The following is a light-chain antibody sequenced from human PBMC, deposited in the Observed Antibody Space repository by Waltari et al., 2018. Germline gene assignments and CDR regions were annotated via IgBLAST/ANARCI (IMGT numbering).Light chain of an antibody. CDR3: NSFTSSTTWV. J-gene: IGLJ3*02. CDR2: DVT. V-gene: IGLV2-14*03. CDR1: SSDVGGHND. Sequence: QSALTQPASVSGSSGQSITIPCTGTSSDVGGHNDVSLYQQHPGQAPKLLIYDVTKWPSGVSDRFSGSKSGNTASLTISGLQAEDEADYYCNSFTSSTTWVFGGGTRVTVL.